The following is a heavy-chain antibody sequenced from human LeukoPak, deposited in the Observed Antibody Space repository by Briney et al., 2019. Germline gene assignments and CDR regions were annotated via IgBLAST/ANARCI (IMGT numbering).Heavy chain of an antibody. CDR3: ARVPDSGNYYY. CDR2: TRKKANSYTT. V-gene: IGHV3-72*01. Sequence: GGSLRLSCAASGFTFSDHYMDWVRQAPGKGLEWVGRTRKKANSYTTEYAASVKGRFTISRDDSNSSLYLQMNSLKTEDTAVYYCARVPDSGNYYYWGQGTLVTVSS. J-gene: IGHJ4*02. D-gene: IGHD1-26*01. CDR1: GFTFSDHY.